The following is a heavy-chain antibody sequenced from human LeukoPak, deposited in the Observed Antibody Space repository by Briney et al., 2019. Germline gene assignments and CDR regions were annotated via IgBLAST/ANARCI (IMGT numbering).Heavy chain of an antibody. V-gene: IGHV4-4*09. J-gene: IGHJ6*03. D-gene: IGHD3-3*01. CDR3: ASTKSDYYSEYYYYMDV. Sequence: SQTLSLTCTVSGGSASTYYWSWIRQPPGKRLEWIGYIYSSGTTNYNPSLKSRVTISIDTSKNQFSLNLYSVTAADTGVYYCASTKSDYYSEYYYYMDVWGKGTTVTVSS. CDR2: IYSSGTT. CDR1: GGSASTYY.